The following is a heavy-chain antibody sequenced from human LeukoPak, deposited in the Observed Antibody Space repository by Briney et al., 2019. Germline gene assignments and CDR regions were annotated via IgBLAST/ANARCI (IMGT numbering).Heavy chain of an antibody. Sequence: PSETLSLTCTVSGGSISSSSYYWSWIRQPAGKGLEWIGRIYTSGSTNYNPSLKSRVTMSVDTSKNQFSLKLSSVTAADTAVYYCARGVTTDPYYYYYYMDVWGKGTTVTISS. J-gene: IGHJ6*03. CDR2: IYTSGST. D-gene: IGHD3-3*01. CDR3: ARGVTTDPYYYYYYMDV. V-gene: IGHV4-61*02. CDR1: GGSISSSSYY.